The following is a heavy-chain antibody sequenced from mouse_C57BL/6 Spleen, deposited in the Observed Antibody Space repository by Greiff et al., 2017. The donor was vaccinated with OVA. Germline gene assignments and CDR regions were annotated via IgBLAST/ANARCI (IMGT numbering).Heavy chain of an antibody. CDR1: GYSITSGYD. CDR2: ISYSGST. D-gene: IGHD2-2*01. CDR3: AREGGYDVGFDY. V-gene: IGHV3-1*01. Sequence: VQLQQSGPGMVKPSQSLSLTCTVTGYSITSGYDWHWIRHFPGNKLEWMGYISYSGSTNYNPHFKSRITITHDTSKNHIFLKLNSVTTEDTATYYCAREGGYDVGFDYWGQGTTLAVSS. J-gene: IGHJ2*01.